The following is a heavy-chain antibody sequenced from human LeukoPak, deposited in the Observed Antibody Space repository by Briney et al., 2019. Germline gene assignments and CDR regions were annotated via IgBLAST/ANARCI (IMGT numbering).Heavy chain of an antibody. CDR1: GSTFSSYA. CDR2: ISYDGTNK. CDR3: ARGDSLVVALTEFDY. J-gene: IGHJ4*02. D-gene: IGHD2-21*01. V-gene: IGHV3-30*04. Sequence: PGRSLRLSCAASGSTFSSYAMHWVRQAPGKGLEWVAAISYDGTNKYFADSVKGRLTTSRDNSKNTLYLQMNSLRVEDTAVYYCARGDSLVVALTEFDYWGQGTLVTVSS.